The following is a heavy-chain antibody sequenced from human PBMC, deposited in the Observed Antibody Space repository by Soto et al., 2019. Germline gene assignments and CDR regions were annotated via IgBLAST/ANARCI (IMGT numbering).Heavy chain of an antibody. V-gene: IGHV3-33*01. CDR1: GVMFSNHG. Sequence: QVQLVESGGGVVQPGRSLRLSGAASGVMFSNHGMHWVRQAPGKGLEWVAVIWSDGNNRYYADSVKGRFTISRDNSKNNLYLQMNSLRAEDTAVYYCVRVDNWNDEASDYWGQGTLVTVSS. CDR2: IWSDGNNR. J-gene: IGHJ4*02. D-gene: IGHD1-1*01. CDR3: VRVDNWNDEASDY.